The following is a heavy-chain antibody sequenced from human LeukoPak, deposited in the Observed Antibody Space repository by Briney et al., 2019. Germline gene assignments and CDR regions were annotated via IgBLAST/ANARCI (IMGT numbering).Heavy chain of an antibody. V-gene: IGHV1-3*04. CDR1: GYTFTLYA. J-gene: IGHJ1*01. CDR2: INTGNGNS. D-gene: IGHD1-26*01. Sequence: ASVKVSCKASGYTFTLYAMHWVRQAPGQRLEWMGWINTGNGNSRYSQNFQGRVTITRDTSATTACMELSGLRSEDTAVYYCARYAGSQEEYFQHWGQGTLVTVSS. CDR3: ARYAGSQEEYFQH.